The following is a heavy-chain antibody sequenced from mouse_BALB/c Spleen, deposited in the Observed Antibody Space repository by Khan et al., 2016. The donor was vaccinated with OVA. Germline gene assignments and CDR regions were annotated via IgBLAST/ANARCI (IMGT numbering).Heavy chain of an antibody. CDR2: ISYSGST. Sequence: EVQLVESGPGLVKPSQSLSLTCTVTGYSITSGYGWNWIRQFPGNKLEWMGYISYSGSTNYNPSLKSRISITRDTSKHQFFLQLNSVTTEDTATDYCARTDRMKYWGQGTTLTVAS. J-gene: IGHJ2*01. D-gene: IGHD2-14*01. CDR3: ARTDRMKY. CDR1: GYSITSGYG. V-gene: IGHV3-2*02.